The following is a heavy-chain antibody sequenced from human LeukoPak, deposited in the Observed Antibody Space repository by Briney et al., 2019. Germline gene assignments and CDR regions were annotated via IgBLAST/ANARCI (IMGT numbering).Heavy chain of an antibody. CDR1: GFTFSRYA. CDR2: IKSKTESGTT. D-gene: IGHD3-16*01. Sequence: PGGSLRLSCAASGFTFSRYAMSWVRQAPGKGLEWVGRIKSKTESGTTDYAAPVKGRFTISRDDSKNTLYLQMNSLKIEDTAVYYCLYYDDIKVGGQGTMVTVSS. CDR3: LYYDDIKV. V-gene: IGHV3-15*01. J-gene: IGHJ3*01.